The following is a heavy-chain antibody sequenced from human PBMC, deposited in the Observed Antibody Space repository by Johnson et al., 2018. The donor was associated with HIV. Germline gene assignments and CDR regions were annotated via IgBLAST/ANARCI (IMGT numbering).Heavy chain of an antibody. Sequence: VLLVESGGGLVQPGRSLRLSCAASGFTFSSYAMSWVRQAPGKGLEWVSAISGSSGSTIYSADSVKGRFSISRDNAKHALYLQMNSLRAEDTAVYYCARAVTPFGDWEAFDIWGQGTMVTVSS. CDR3: ARAVTPFGDWEAFDI. V-gene: IGHV3-23*04. D-gene: IGHD3-10*01. CDR1: GFTFSSYA. CDR2: ISGSSGSTI. J-gene: IGHJ3*02.